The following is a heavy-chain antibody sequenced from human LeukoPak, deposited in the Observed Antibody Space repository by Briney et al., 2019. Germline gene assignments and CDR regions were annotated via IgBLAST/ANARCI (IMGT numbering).Heavy chain of an antibody. V-gene: IGHV3-23*01. CDR3: AKKEGDTYFSWYMDV. CDR2: IIGSGRTT. Sequence: GGSLRLSCAASGFTFSNYEMNWVRQAPGKGLEWVSGIIGSGRTTFYADSVKGRFTISRDNSKNTLYLQMNSLRAEDTAIYYCAKKEGDTYFSWYMDVWGKGTTVTVSS. CDR1: GFTFSNYE. J-gene: IGHJ6*03. D-gene: IGHD2-21*01.